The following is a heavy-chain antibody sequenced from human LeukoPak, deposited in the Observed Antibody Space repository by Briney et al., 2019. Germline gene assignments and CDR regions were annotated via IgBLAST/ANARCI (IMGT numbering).Heavy chain of an antibody. Sequence: GGSLRLSCAASGLTFSSYAMSWVRQAPGKGLEWVSTISNSGGSTYYADSVKGRFTISRDNSKNTLYLQMSSLRAEDTAVYYCAKGLSKLYYYYGMDVWGQGTTVTVSS. CDR1: GLTFSSYA. CDR3: AKGLSKLYYYYGMDV. J-gene: IGHJ6*02. CDR2: ISNSGGST. D-gene: IGHD4-11*01. V-gene: IGHV3-23*01.